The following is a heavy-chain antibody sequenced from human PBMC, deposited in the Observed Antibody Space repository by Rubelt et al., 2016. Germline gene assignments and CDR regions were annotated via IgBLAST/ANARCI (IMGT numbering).Heavy chain of an antibody. Sequence: GEEWVSYISSSSSTIYYADSVKGRFTISRDNAKNSLCLQMNSLRAEDTAVYYCARDLRSSGGYWGRGTLVTVSS. J-gene: IGHJ4*02. V-gene: IGHV3-48*01. D-gene: IGHD6-25*01. CDR3: ARDLRSSGGY. CDR2: ISSSSSTI.